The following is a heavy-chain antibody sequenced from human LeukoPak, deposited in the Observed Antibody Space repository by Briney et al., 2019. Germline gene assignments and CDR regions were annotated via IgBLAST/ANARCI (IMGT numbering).Heavy chain of an antibody. CDR3: ARLYCSSTSCLLAHFDY. D-gene: IGHD2-2*01. CDR2: INAYNGNT. V-gene: IGHV1-18*01. CDR1: GYTFTSYG. Sequence: ASVKVSCKASGYTFTSYGISWVRQAPGQGLEWMGWINAYNGNTNYAQKLQGRVTMTTDTSTSTAYMELRSLRSDDTAVYYCARLYCSSTSCLLAHFDYWGQGTLVTVSS. J-gene: IGHJ4*02.